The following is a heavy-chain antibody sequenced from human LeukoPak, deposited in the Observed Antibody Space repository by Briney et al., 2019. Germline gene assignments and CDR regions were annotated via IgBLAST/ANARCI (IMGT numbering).Heavy chain of an antibody. V-gene: IGHV3-30*18. CDR1: GFTFSSYG. CDR2: ISYDGSNK. CDR3: AKAQVTGYYFDY. Sequence: GGSLRLSCAPSGFTFSSYGMHWVRQALGKGLEGVAVISYDGSNKYYADSVKGRFTISRDNSKNTLYLQMNSLRAEDTAVYYCAKAQVTGYYFDYWGQGTLVTVSS. J-gene: IGHJ4*02. D-gene: IGHD5-18*01.